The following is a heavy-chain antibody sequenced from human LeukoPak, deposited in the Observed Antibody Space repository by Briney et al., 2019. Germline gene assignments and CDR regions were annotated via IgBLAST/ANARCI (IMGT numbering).Heavy chain of an antibody. CDR2: ICSRGSYI. J-gene: IGHJ4*02. V-gene: IGHV3-48*03. CDR3: ARDLYYFGSGSYVPGLPDY. D-gene: IGHD3-10*01. Sequence: PGGSLRLSCVVSGFTFSSYEMSWVRQAPGMGLEWVSYICSRGSYIYYAESVKGRFTISRDNAKNSLYLQMNSLRAEDTAVYYCARDLYYFGSGSYVPGLPDYWGQGTLVTVSS. CDR1: GFTFSSYE.